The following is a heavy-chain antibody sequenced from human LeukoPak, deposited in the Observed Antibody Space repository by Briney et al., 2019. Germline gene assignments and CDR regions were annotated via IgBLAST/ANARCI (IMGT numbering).Heavy chain of an antibody. D-gene: IGHD5-12*01. CDR1: GYTFTSYD. Sequence: AASVKVSCKASGYTFTSYDINWVRQATGQGLEWMGWMNPNSGNTGYAQKFQGRVTMTTDTSTTTAYMELRSLRSDDTALYYCAREYSGYDWGHFDFWGQGTLVTVSS. V-gene: IGHV1-8*02. CDR3: AREYSGYDWGHFDF. CDR2: MNPNSGNT. J-gene: IGHJ4*02.